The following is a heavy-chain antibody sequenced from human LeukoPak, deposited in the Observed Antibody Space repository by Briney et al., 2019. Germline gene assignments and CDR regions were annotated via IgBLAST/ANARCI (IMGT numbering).Heavy chain of an antibody. CDR1: GGSFSGYY. V-gene: IGHV4-34*01. Sequence: SETLSLTCAVYGGSFSGYYWSWIRQPPGKGLEWIGEINHSGSTNYNPSLKSRVTISVDTSKNQFSLKLSSVTAADTAVYYCARDLGATSAFDIWGQGTMVTVSS. CDR3: ARDLGATSAFDI. J-gene: IGHJ3*02. CDR2: INHSGST. D-gene: IGHD1-26*01.